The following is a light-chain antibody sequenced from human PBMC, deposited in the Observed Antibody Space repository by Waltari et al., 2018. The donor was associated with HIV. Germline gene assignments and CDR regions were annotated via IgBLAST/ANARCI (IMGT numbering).Light chain of an antibody. V-gene: IGKV1-33*01. Sequence: DIQMTQSPSSLSASVGDRVTITCQASQDIRNDLNWYQQNPGKAPKVLIYEVSNLETGVQSRFSGSESETDFPFTISSLQPEDIGTYYCQHYHNLSRITFGPGTKVAIK. CDR2: EVS. CDR3: QHYHNLSRIT. J-gene: IGKJ3*01. CDR1: QDIRND.